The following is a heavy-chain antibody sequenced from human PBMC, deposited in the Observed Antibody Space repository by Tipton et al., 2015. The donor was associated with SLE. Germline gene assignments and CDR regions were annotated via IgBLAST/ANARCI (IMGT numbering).Heavy chain of an antibody. CDR2: IIASSTFI. D-gene: IGHD3-10*01. CDR3: AKDLPYSTMVRGVIWYYYYMDV. V-gene: IGHV3-21*04. Sequence: SLRLSCAASGFTFSTYNMNWVRQAPGKGLEWVSSIIASSTFIYYADSVKGRFTISRDNAKNSLYLQMNSLRAEDTALYYCAKDLPYSTMVRGVIWYYYYMDVWGKGTTVTVSS. J-gene: IGHJ6*03. CDR1: GFTFSTYN.